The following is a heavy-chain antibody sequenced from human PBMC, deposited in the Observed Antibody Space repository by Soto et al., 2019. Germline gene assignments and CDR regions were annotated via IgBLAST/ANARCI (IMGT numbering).Heavy chain of an antibody. D-gene: IGHD6-25*01. Sequence: EVQLVESGGGLAKPGGSLRLSCAASGFTFSNDWMNWVRRAPGKGLEWVARIKTVTDGGTTDYAAPVKGRFFISRDDSKSTLYLQMNSLKTEVTAIYYCITHAVIYSRGHWGQGTLVTVAS. CDR2: IKTVTDGGTT. J-gene: IGHJ4*02. CDR1: GFTFSNDW. CDR3: ITHAVIYSRGH. V-gene: IGHV3-15*01.